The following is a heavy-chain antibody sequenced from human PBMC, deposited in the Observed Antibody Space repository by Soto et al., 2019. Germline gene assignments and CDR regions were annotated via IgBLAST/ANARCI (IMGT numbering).Heavy chain of an antibody. V-gene: IGHV1-3*01. CDR1: GYTFTSYA. Sequence: QVQLVQSGAEVKKPGASVKVSCKASGYTFTSYAMHWVRQAPGQRLEWMGWINAGNGNTKYSQKFQGRVTITRDTSASTAYMELSSLRSEDTAVYYCARVKVWSGYYTGSYFDYWGQGTLVTVSS. J-gene: IGHJ4*02. CDR3: ARVKVWSGYYTGSYFDY. CDR2: INAGNGNT. D-gene: IGHD3-3*01.